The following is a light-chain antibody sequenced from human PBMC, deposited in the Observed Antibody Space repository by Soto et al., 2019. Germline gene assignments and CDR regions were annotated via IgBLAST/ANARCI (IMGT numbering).Light chain of an antibody. Sequence: QSVLTQPPSVSGAPGQRVTISCTGSSSNIGAGYDVHWYQQLPGAAPKLIIYGNSNRPSGVPDRFSGSKSDTSASLAITGLQPGDEADYYCQSYDSSLSGWVFGGGTKLTVL. CDR1: SSNIGAGYD. CDR2: GNS. V-gene: IGLV1-40*01. CDR3: QSYDSSLSGWV. J-gene: IGLJ3*02.